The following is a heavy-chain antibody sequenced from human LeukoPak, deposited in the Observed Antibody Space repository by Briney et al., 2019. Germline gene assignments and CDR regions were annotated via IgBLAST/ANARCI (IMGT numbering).Heavy chain of an antibody. V-gene: IGHV3-72*01. CDR1: GFTFSSYE. Sequence: GGSLRLSCAASGFTFSSYEMNWVRQAPGKGLEWIGRSKNKDYAYSTVYAASVKDRFTFSRDDPKSSLYLQMNSLTTEDTAVYYCTRIFYYGTRGYYPDFWGQGTLVTVSS. D-gene: IGHD3-22*01. CDR3: TRIFYYGTRGYYPDF. CDR2: SKNKDYAYST. J-gene: IGHJ4*02.